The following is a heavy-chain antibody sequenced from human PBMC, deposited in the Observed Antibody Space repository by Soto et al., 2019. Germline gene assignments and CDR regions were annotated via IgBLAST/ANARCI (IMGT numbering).Heavy chain of an antibody. Sequence: QVQLVQSGAEVKKPGSSVKVSCKASGGTFSSYAISWVRQAPGQGLEWMGGIIPISGTANYAQKFQGRVTITADESTSTAYMERSSLRSEDTAVYYCTRERGKYYYDSSGLGWFDPWGQGTLVTVSS. CDR2: IIPISGTA. V-gene: IGHV1-69*01. J-gene: IGHJ5*02. D-gene: IGHD3-22*01. CDR1: GGTFSSYA. CDR3: TRERGKYYYDSSGLGWFDP.